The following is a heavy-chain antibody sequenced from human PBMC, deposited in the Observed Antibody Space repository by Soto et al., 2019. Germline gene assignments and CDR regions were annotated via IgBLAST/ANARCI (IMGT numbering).Heavy chain of an antibody. CDR3: ARDRGGIAARRILYYFDY. D-gene: IGHD6-6*01. CDR2: ISYDGSNK. Sequence: PGGSLRLSCAASGFTFSSYAMHWVRQAPGKGLEWVAVISYDGSNKYYADSVKGRFTISRDNSKNTLYLQMNSLRAEDTAVYYCARDRGGIAARRILYYFDYWGQGTLVTVSS. CDR1: GFTFSSYA. V-gene: IGHV3-30-3*01. J-gene: IGHJ4*02.